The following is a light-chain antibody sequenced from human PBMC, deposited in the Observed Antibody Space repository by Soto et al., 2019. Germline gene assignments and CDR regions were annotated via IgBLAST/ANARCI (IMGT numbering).Light chain of an antibody. J-gene: IGKJ5*01. CDR1: ESISNF. CDR2: AAS. Sequence: DIQLTQSPSSVSAPIGDTVNIACRASESISNFFNWYQQKPGKDPKLMIYAASSLQSGVHSRFSGGGSGTDFTLTIRSMQPEDIATYYCKQSYTTPIPFGKGTRLEIK. CDR3: KQSYTTPIP. V-gene: IGKV1-39*01.